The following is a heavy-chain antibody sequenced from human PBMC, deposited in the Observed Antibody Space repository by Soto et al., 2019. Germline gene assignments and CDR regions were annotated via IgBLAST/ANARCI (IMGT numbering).Heavy chain of an antibody. Sequence: SATLSLTCSFSGDSVTSHYLTWIRQPPGKGLEWIGYIYYSGSTNYNPSLKSRVTISVDTSKNQFSLKLSSVTAADTAVYYCARVGAAAGTFWNFDYWGQGTLVTVSS. V-gene: IGHV4-59*02. CDR2: IYYSGST. CDR1: GDSVTSHY. J-gene: IGHJ4*02. D-gene: IGHD6-13*01. CDR3: ARVGAAAGTFWNFDY.